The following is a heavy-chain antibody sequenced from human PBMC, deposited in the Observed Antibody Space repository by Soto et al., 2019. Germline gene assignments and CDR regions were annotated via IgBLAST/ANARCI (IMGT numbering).Heavy chain of an antibody. CDR2: ISSSSSYI. Sequence: PGGSLRLSCAASGFTFSSYSMNWVRQAPGKGLEWVSSISSSSSYIYYADSVKGRFTISRDNAKNSLYLQMNSLRAEDTAVYYCARGPTTSSGWYQVPPYYFDYWGQGTLVTVSS. CDR3: ARGPTTSSGWYQVPPYYFDY. D-gene: IGHD6-19*01. V-gene: IGHV3-21*01. CDR1: GFTFSSYS. J-gene: IGHJ4*02.